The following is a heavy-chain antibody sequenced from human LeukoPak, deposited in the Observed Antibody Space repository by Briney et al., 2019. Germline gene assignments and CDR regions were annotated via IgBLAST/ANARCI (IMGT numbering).Heavy chain of an antibody. V-gene: IGHV1-24*01. J-gene: IGHJ4*02. CDR1: GYTLTELS. Sequence: GASVKVSCKVSGYTLTELSMHWVRQAPGKGLEWMGGFDPEDGETIYAQKFQGRVTMTEDTSTDTAYMELSSLRSEDTAVYYCATVRWGVGDGYFIPPFDYWGQGTLVTVSS. D-gene: IGHD3-22*01. CDR2: FDPEDGET. CDR3: ATVRWGVGDGYFIPPFDY.